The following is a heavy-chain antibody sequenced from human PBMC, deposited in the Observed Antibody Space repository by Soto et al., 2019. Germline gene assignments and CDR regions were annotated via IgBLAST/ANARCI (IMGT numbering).Heavy chain of an antibody. CDR3: ARGVGSGSYYNQYNWFDP. J-gene: IGHJ5*02. Sequence: GASVKVSCKASGYTFTNYGISWVRQAPGQGLEWMGWINVYNGNTKYAQKVQGRVTMTTDTSTSTAYMELRSLRSDDTAVYYCARGVGSGSYYNQYNWFDPWGQGTLVTSP. V-gene: IGHV1-18*01. CDR2: INVYNGNT. CDR1: GYTFTNYG. D-gene: IGHD3-10*01.